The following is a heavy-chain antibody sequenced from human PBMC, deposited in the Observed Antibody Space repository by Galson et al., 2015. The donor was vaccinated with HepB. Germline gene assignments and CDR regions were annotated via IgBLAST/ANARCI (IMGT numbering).Heavy chain of an antibody. CDR2: ISYEGTYQ. D-gene: IGHD6-19*01. CDR1: GFTFSSYA. V-gene: IGHV3-30*18. J-gene: IGHJ4*02. Sequence: SLRLSCAASGFTFSSYAIHWVRQAPGKGLEWLTVISYEGTYQDYADSVKGRFTISRDNSKNTLYLQMNSLRAEDTAVYYCAKDRGIGSGYLKEFDYWGQGALVTVSS. CDR3: AKDRGIGSGYLKEFDY.